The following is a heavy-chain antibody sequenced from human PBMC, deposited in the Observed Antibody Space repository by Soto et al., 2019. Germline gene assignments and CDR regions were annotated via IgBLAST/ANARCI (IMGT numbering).Heavy chain of an antibody. CDR1: GYTFTRYG. CDR2: ISGYNGDT. Sequence: ASVKVACKASGYTFTRYGISWVRQAPGQGLEWMGWISGYNGDTNYAQKFQDRVSMTIDTSTGTAYMELRSLTSDDTAIYYCAKNGQPPYYYYGLDVWGQGTKVTVSS. V-gene: IGHV1-18*01. CDR3: AKNGQPPYYYYGLDV. J-gene: IGHJ6*02. D-gene: IGHD2-8*01.